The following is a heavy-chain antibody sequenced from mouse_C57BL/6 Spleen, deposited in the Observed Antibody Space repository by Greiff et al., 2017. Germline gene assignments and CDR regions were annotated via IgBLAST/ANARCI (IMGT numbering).Heavy chain of an antibody. V-gene: IGHV6-6*01. CDR3: RVYYDYPYYAMDY. D-gene: IGHD2-4*01. CDR2: IRNKANNHAT. J-gene: IGHJ4*01. CDR1: GFTFSDAW. Sequence: EVQRVESGGGLVQPGGSMKLSCAASGFTFSDAWMDWVRQSPEKGLEWVAEIRNKANNHATYYAESVKGRFTISRDDSKSIVYLQMNSLRAEDTGIDYCRVYYDYPYYAMDYWGQGTSVTVSS.